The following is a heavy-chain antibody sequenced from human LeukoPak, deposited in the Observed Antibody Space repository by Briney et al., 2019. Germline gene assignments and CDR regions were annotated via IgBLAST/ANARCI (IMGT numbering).Heavy chain of an antibody. J-gene: IGHJ4*02. CDR1: GGSISSSGYY. CDR2: NYYSGST. CDR3: ARDINGDPTFDY. D-gene: IGHD4-17*01. V-gene: IGHV4-39*07. Sequence: PSETLSLTCTVSGGSISSSGYYWGWLRQPPGKGLDWIGSNYYSGSTYYNPSLKSRVSISVDTSKSQFSLKLGSVTAADTAVYYCARDINGDPTFDYWGQGTLVTVSP.